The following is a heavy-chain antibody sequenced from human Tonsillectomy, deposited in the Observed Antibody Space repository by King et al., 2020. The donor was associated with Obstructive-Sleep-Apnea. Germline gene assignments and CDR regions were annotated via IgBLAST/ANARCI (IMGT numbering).Heavy chain of an antibody. CDR2: SYYSGGT. V-gene: IGHV4-39*07. Sequence: QLQESGPGLVKPSETLSLTCTVSCGSISSSSYYWGWIRQPPGKGLEWIGSSYYSGGTYYNPSLRSRGTISVDTSKNQFSLKLGSVTAADTAVYYCAGDGRYFDWLLTYYFDYWGQGTLVTVSS. J-gene: IGHJ4*02. CDR3: AGDGRYFDWLLTYYFDY. CDR1: CGSISSSSYY. D-gene: IGHD3-9*01.